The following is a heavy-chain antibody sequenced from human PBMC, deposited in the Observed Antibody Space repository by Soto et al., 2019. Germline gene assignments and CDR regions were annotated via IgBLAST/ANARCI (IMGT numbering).Heavy chain of an antibody. J-gene: IGHJ4*02. CDR3: ARYSNGDYVDFDY. CDR1: GYNFISYG. Sequence: QVQLVQSGGEVKKPGASVKVFCKASGYNFISYGCSWVRQAPGQGLEWMGWISAYSGDKNYAQSFQGRVTLTIDASTNIVYMELRDLRPDDTALYFCARYSNGDYVDFDYWGQGTLVSVSS. V-gene: IGHV1-18*04. CDR2: ISAYSGDK. D-gene: IGHD4-17*01.